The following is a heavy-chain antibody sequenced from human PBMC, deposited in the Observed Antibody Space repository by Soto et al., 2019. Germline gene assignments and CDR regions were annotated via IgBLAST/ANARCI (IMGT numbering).Heavy chain of an antibody. D-gene: IGHD5-18*01. CDR3: AKAVLPATPLDP. CDR1: GFTFSTYS. Sequence: GGSLRLSCEASGFTFSTYSMNWVRQAPGKGLDGVAIISGAGGTTYYAAPVRGRFTVSTDNSKTTLYLDMNNLSAGATAVSYCAKAVLPATPLDPWGQGTLVTVSS. V-gene: IGHV3-23*01. J-gene: IGHJ5*02. CDR2: ISGAGGTT.